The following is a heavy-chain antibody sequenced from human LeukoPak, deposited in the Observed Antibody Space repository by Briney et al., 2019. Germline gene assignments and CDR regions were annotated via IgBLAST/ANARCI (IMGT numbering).Heavy chain of an antibody. CDR2: IKQDGSEK. Sequence: GGSLRLSCAASGLTFSNYWMSWVRQAPGKGLEWVADIKQDGSEKYYVDSVRGRFTISRDNAKNSLYLQMNSLRAQDTAVYYCARDGAYSSWSQGTLVTVSS. D-gene: IGHD2-21*01. CDR1: GLTFSNYW. CDR3: ARDGAYSS. J-gene: IGHJ1*01. V-gene: IGHV3-7*01.